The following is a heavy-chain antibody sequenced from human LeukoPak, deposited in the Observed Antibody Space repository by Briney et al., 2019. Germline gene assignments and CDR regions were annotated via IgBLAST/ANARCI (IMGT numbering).Heavy chain of an antibody. CDR2: ISGSGGST. D-gene: IGHD5-18*01. CDR1: GFTFSSYA. Sequence: GGSLRLSCAASGFTFSSYAMSWVRQAPGKGLEWVSAISGSGGSTYYADSVKGRFTISRDNSKNTLYLQMNSLRAEDTAVYYCAKDLTGLIRQLWPLDYWGQGTLVTVSS. CDR3: AKDLTGLIRQLWPLDY. V-gene: IGHV3-23*01. J-gene: IGHJ4*02.